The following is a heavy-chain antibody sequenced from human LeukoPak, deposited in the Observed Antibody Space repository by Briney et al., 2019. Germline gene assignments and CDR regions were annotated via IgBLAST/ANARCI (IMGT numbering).Heavy chain of an antibody. Sequence: GGSLRLSCAASGFTLSSCAMSWVRQGPGKGREWVSAISVSGNTYHADSVKGRFTISRDSSKNTLYLQMNSLRAGDAAVYYCAKAPVTTCSGAYCYPFDYWSQGTLVTVSS. CDR1: GFTLSSCA. J-gene: IGHJ4*02. V-gene: IGHV3-23*01. CDR2: ISVSGNT. CDR3: AKAPVTTCSGAYCYPFDY. D-gene: IGHD2-15*01.